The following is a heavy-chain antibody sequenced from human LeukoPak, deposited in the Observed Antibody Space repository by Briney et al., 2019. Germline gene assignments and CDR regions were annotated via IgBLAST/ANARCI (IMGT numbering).Heavy chain of an antibody. CDR1: GGSISSSSYY. D-gene: IGHD6-13*01. J-gene: IGHJ4*02. V-gene: IGHV4-61*01. CDR3: ARVPYTIVAAGPILYYFDY. Sequence: SETLSLTCTVSGGSISSSSYYWSWIRQPPGKGLEWIGYIYYSGSTNYNPSLKSRVTISVDTSKIQFSLKLSSVTAADTAVYYCARVPYTIVAAGPILYYFDYWGQGTLVTVSS. CDR2: IYYSGST.